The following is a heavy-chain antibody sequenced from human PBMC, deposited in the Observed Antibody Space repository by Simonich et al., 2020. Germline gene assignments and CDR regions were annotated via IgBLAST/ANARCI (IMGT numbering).Heavy chain of an antibody. J-gene: IGHJ6*03. CDR3: ARGRIAAAGTYYYYYMDV. V-gene: IGHV1-2*02. CDR2: INPNSGGT. Sequence: QVQLVQSGAEVKKPGASVKVSCKASGYTFTGYYMHWVRQAPGQGLERMGWINPNSGGTNYAKKFQGRVTMTRDTSISTAYMGLSRLRSDDTAVYYCARGRIAAAGTYYYYYMDVWGKGTTVTVSS. CDR1: GYTFTGYY. D-gene: IGHD6-13*01.